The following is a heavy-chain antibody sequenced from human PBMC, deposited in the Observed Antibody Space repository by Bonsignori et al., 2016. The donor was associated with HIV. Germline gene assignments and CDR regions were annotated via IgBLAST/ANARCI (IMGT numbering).Heavy chain of an antibody. D-gene: IGHD3-3*01. CDR3: ARDLQSYYDFWSRSLGGY. CDR2: ISAYNGNT. Sequence: WVRQAPGQGLEWMGWISAYNGNTNYAQKLQGRVTMTTDTSTSTAYMELRSLRSDDTAVYYCARDLQSYYDFWSRSLGGYWGQGTLVTVSS. J-gene: IGHJ4*02. V-gene: IGHV1-18*01.